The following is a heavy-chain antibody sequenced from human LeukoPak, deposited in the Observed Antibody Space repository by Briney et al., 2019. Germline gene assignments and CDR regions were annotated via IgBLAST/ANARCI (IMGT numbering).Heavy chain of an antibody. CDR2: IKPDGSES. D-gene: IGHD2-2*01. J-gene: IGHJ4*02. Sequence: GSLRLSCVASGFTISNYWMSWVRQAPGKGLEWVANIKPDGSESEYVGSVKGRFTISRDNAKNSLYLQMNSLRAEDTAVYYCALLGDCSSTSCYEEGFDYWGQGTLVTVSS. V-gene: IGHV3-7*01. CDR1: GFTISNYW. CDR3: ALLGDCSSTSCYEEGFDY.